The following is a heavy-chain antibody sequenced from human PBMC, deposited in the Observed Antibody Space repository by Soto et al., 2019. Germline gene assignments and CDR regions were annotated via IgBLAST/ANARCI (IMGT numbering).Heavy chain of an antibody. Sequence: EVQLVESGGDLVQPGRSLRLSCAASGFNFNDYGMHWVRQAPGKGLEWVSSISWNSVSIGYADSVKGRFIISRDNAKNSLYLQMNSLRAEDTALYYCAKDMENGYNPYYYYGMDVWGQGTTVTVSS. CDR2: ISWNSVSI. D-gene: IGHD3-10*01. J-gene: IGHJ6*02. CDR1: GFNFNDYG. V-gene: IGHV3-9*01. CDR3: AKDMENGYNPYYYYGMDV.